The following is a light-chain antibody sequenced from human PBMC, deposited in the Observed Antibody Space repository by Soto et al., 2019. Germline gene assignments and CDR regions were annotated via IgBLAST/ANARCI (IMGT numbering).Light chain of an antibody. J-gene: IGKJ4*01. Sequence: EIVLTPSPGTLSLSPGERATLSCRASQSVSSSYLAWYQQKPGQAPRLLIYGASSRATGIPDRFSGSGSGTDFTLTISRLEPEDFAVYYCQQYGSPRFGGGTKVDIK. CDR3: QQYGSPR. CDR2: GAS. CDR1: QSVSSSY. V-gene: IGKV3-20*01.